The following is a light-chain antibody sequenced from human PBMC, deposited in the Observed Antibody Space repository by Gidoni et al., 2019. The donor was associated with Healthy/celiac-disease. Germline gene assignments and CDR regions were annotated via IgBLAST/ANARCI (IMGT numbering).Light chain of an antibody. CDR3: QQRSNWPPFT. Sequence: EIVLTQSPATLSLSPGERATLSCRASQSVSSYLAWYQQKPGQAPRLLIYDASTRATGIPARFSGSGSGTDFTLTISSLEPEDFAVYYCQQRSNWPPFTFGPXTKVDIK. V-gene: IGKV3-11*01. J-gene: IGKJ3*01. CDR1: QSVSSY. CDR2: DAS.